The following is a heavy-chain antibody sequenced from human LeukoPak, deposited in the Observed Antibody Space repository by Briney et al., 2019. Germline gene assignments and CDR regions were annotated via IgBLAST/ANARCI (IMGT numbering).Heavy chain of an antibody. CDR2: IYHTGSF. Sequence: PSETLSLTCTVSGGSISSGDYYWSWIRQPPGKGLELIGFIYHTGSFHYNPSLKSRVTISVDTSKNQFSLNLRSVTAADTAVYFCGRVSRIVGTTSVWYYFDYWGQGTLVTVSS. D-gene: IGHD1-26*01. V-gene: IGHV4-30-4*01. J-gene: IGHJ4*02. CDR3: GRVSRIVGTTSVWYYFDY. CDR1: GGSISSGDYY.